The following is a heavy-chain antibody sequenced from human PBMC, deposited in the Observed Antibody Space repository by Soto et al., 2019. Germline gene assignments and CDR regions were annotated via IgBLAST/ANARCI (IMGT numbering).Heavy chain of an antibody. D-gene: IGHD2-2*01. J-gene: IGHJ4*02. CDR1: GGCVSSSNG. V-gene: IGHV4-4*02. Sequence: SETLSLTCAVSGGCVSSSNGGGWVRQPPGKGLEWIGEIYHSGSTNYNPSLKSRVTISVDKSKNQFSLKLSSVTAADTAVYYCARLWHCSSTSCSPDYWGQGTLVTVSS. CDR2: IYHSGST. CDR3: ARLWHCSSTSCSPDY.